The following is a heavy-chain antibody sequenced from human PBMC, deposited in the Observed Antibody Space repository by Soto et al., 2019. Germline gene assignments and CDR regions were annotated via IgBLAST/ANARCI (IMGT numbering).Heavy chain of an antibody. CDR1: GYSFTSYW. D-gene: IGHD2-15*01. J-gene: IGHJ4*02. CDR2: IYPGDSDT. CDR3: ARLSDIVVVVAATGPYAPNFDY. V-gene: IGHV5-51*01. Sequence: PGESLKISCKGSGYSFTSYWIGWVRQMPGKGLEWMGIIYPGDSDTRYSPSFQGQVTISADKSISTAYLQWSSLKASDTAMYYCARLSDIVVVVAATGPYAPNFDYWGQGTLVTVSS.